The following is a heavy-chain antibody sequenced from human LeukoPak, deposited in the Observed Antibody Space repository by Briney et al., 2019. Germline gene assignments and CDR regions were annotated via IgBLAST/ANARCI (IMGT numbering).Heavy chain of an antibody. D-gene: IGHD6-19*01. V-gene: IGHV4-59*01. J-gene: IGHJ4*02. CDR3: ASAARYSGWGSFDY. CDR2: ISYSGTT. CDR1: GASISTYY. Sequence: SETLSLTCTVSGASISTYYWSWIRQPPGKGLEWIGYISYSGTTNYNPSLNSRVTMSPDPSKNQLSLRLSSVTAADTALYFCASAARYSGWGSFDYWGQGFLVTVSS.